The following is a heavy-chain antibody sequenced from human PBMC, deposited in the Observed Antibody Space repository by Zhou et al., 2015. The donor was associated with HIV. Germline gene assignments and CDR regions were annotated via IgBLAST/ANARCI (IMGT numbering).Heavy chain of an antibody. Sequence: QVQLVQSGAEVKKPGSSVKVSCKASGGTFSSYAISWVRQAPGQGLEWMGGIIPIFGTANYAQKFQGRVTITADESTSTAYMELSSPRSEDTAVYYCARAAHREEWLLWGLLTFDPWGQGTLVTVSS. CDR3: ARAAHREEWLLWGLLTFDP. CDR2: IIPIFGTA. D-gene: IGHD3-3*01. CDR1: GGTFSSYA. V-gene: IGHV1-69*01. J-gene: IGHJ5*02.